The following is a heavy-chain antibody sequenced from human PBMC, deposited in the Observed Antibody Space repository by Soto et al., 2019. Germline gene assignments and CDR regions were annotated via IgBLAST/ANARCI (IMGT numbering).Heavy chain of an antibody. Sequence: QVQLVQSGAEVKKPGASVKVSCKASGYTFTSYGISWVRQAPGQGLEWMGWISGYNANTNYAQKFQARVTMTTDTSTNTAYMELRSLRSDDTAVYFCARAAREAVFRGAFNYWGQGTLVTVSS. D-gene: IGHD2-15*01. J-gene: IGHJ4*02. V-gene: IGHV1-18*01. CDR1: GYTFTSYG. CDR2: ISGYNANT. CDR3: ARAAREAVFRGAFNY.